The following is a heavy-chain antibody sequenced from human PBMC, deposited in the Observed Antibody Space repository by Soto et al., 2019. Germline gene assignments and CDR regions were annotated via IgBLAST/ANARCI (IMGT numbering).Heavy chain of an antibody. J-gene: IGHJ4*02. Sequence: GGSLTLARPASGFTVSSNYMSWVRQAPGKGLEWVSVIYSGGSTYYADSVKGRFTISRHNSKNTLYLQMNSLRAEDTAVYYCARFTTFSFGGVIVNAPLFDWGQGTLVTVSS. CDR3: ARFTTFSFGGVIVNAPLFD. CDR1: GFTVSSNY. CDR2: IYSGGST. V-gene: IGHV3-53*04. D-gene: IGHD3-16*02.